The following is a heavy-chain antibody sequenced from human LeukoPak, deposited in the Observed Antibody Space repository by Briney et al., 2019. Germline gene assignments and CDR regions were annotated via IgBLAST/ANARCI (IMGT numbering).Heavy chain of an antibody. CDR2: ISYDGSNK. D-gene: IGHD2-2*01. Sequence: GGSLRLSCAASGFTFSSYAMHWVRQAPGKGLEWVAVISYDGSNKYYADSVKGRFTISRDNSKNTLYLQMNSLRAEDTAVYYCAKDTPSVNWGQGTLVTVSS. V-gene: IGHV3-30-3*01. J-gene: IGHJ4*02. CDR1: GFTFSSYA. CDR3: AKDTPSVN.